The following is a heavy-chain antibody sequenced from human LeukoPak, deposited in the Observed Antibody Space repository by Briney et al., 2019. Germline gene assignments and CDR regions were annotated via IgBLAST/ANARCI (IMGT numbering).Heavy chain of an antibody. CDR1: AFTLRSNY. CDR3: ARGKSGKYGESLHFDY. D-gene: IGHD3-16*02. Sequence: PGGSLRLSCAASAFTLRSNYMSWVRQAPGQGLERVSVIYSGGSTYYPDSVKGRFTISRDNSKNTLYLQMNSLRAEDTAVYYCARGKSGKYGESLHFDYWGQGTLVTVSS. V-gene: IGHV3-66*02. J-gene: IGHJ4*02. CDR2: IYSGGST.